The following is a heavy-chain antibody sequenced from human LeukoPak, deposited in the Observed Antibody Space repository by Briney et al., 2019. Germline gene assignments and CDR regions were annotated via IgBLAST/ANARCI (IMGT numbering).Heavy chain of an antibody. CDR3: ARGLAARGYYYYMDV. CDR1: GGSISSYY. J-gene: IGHJ6*03. CDR2: IYYSGST. D-gene: IGHD6-6*01. Sequence: SETLSLTCTVSGGSISSYYWSWIRQPPGKGLEWIGYIYYSGSTNYNPSLKSRVTISVDTSKNQFSLKLSSVTAADTAVYYCARGLAARGYYYYMDVWGKGTTVTVSS. V-gene: IGHV4-59*01.